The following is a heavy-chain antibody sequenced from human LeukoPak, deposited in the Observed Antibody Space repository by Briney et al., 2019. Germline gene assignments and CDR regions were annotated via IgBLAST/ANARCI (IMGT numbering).Heavy chain of an antibody. CDR2: ISGSGGST. Sequence: GGSLRLSCAASGFTFSSYAMSCVRQAPGKGLECGSAISGSGGSTYYADSVKGRFTISRDNSKNTLYLQMNSLRAEDTAVYYCAKVMATIFGVVILDSYFDYWGQGTLVTVSS. V-gene: IGHV3-23*01. D-gene: IGHD3-3*01. CDR1: GFTFSSYA. CDR3: AKVMATIFGVVILDSYFDY. J-gene: IGHJ4*02.